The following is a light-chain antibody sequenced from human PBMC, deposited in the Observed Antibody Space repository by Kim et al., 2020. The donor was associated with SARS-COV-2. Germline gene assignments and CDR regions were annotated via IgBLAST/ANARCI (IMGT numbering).Light chain of an antibody. CDR1: SSDVGGYNY. Sequence: QSITFSCTGTSSDVGGYNYVTWYQQHPGKAPQLMIYDVSKRPSGVSNRFSGSKSGNTASLTISGLQAEDEADYYCSSYTSRGTYVFGAGTKVTVL. V-gene: IGLV2-14*04. CDR3: SSYTSRGTYV. J-gene: IGLJ1*01. CDR2: DVS.